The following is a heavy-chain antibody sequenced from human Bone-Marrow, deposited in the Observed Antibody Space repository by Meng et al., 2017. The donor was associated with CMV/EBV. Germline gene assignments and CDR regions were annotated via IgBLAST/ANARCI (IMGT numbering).Heavy chain of an antibody. V-gene: IGHV1-69*06. CDR2: IIPIFGTA. CDR3: ARSYQLLYNWFDP. D-gene: IGHD2-2*01. Sequence: SVKVSCKASGVTFSSYAISWVRQAPGQGLEWMGGIIPIFGTANYAQKFQGRVTITADKSTSTAYMELSSLRSEDTAVYYCARSYQLLYNWFDPWGQGTLVTVSS. CDR1: GVTFSSYA. J-gene: IGHJ5*02.